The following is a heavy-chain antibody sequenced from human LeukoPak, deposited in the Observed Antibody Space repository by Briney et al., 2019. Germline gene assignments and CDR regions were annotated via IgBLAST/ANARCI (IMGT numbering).Heavy chain of an antibody. Sequence: PSETLSLTCTVSGGSISSSTSYWGCLRPPPGKGLEWVGSIYDSGSTYYNPSLKSRVIISVDTSMSLFSLKLSSVTAADTAIYYCARRARYSGGSLSYYDAMDVWGQGTTVTVSS. V-gene: IGHV4-39*02. D-gene: IGHD6-19*01. CDR2: IYDSGST. J-gene: IGHJ6*02. CDR3: ARRARYSGGSLSYYDAMDV. CDR1: GGSISSSTSY.